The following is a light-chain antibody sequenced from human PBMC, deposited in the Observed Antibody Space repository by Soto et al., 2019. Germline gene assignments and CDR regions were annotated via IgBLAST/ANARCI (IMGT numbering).Light chain of an antibody. CDR1: QDISYY. CDR3: QHYHIAPPWT. J-gene: IGKJ1*01. V-gene: IGKV1-27*01. CDR2: AAS. Sequence: DIQLTQSPPSLSASVGDRLSITCRASQDISYYLAWYQQKPGKGPKLLMSAASTLQSGVPSRFSGSGSGTDFTLTITSLQPEDAATYFCQHYHIAPPWTFGPGTRVEI.